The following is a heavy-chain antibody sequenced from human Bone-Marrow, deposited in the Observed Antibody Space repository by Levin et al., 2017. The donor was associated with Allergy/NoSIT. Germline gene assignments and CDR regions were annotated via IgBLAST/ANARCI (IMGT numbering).Heavy chain of an antibody. Sequence: VASVKVSCKASGYTFTSYGISWVRQAPGQGLEWMGWISAYNGNTNYAQKLQGRVTMTTDTSTSTAYMELRSLRSDDTAVYYCARDLREYAASNWFDPWGQGTLVTVSS. D-gene: IGHD5-18*01. J-gene: IGHJ5*02. V-gene: IGHV1-18*01. CDR3: ARDLREYAASNWFDP. CDR1: GYTFTSYG. CDR2: ISAYNGNT.